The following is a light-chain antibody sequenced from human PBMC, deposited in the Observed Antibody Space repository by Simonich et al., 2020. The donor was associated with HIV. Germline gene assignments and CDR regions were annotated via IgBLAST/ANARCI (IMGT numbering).Light chain of an antibody. CDR3: SSYTGISTVV. Sequence: QSALTQPASVSGSPGQSITISCTGTSSDVGGYNYVSWYQQHPGKAPKLIIYDVIKRPSGVSNRFSGSKSGNTASLTISRLRAEDEADYYCSSYTGISTVVFGGGTKLTVL. CDR1: SSDVGGYNY. CDR2: DVI. V-gene: IGLV2-14*03. J-gene: IGLJ2*01.